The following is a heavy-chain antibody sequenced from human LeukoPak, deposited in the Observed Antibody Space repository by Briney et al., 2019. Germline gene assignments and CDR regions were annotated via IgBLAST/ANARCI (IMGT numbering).Heavy chain of an antibody. CDR3: ARVYDTNENWFDP. D-gene: IGHD5/OR15-5a*01. CDR1: GFTFSDYY. J-gene: IGHJ5*02. V-gene: IGHV3-11*04. Sequence: GGSLRLSCAASGFTFSDYYMSWIRQAPGKGLEWVSYISGSGRTIYCADSVKGRFTISRDNAKNSLYLQMNSLRAEDTAVYYCARVYDTNENWFDPWGQGTLVTVSS. CDR2: ISGSGRTI.